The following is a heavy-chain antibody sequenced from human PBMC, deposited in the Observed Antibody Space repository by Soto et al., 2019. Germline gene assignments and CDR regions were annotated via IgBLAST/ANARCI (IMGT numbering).Heavy chain of an antibody. J-gene: IGHJ2*01. CDR3: ARDWGGNTTPYWYFDL. CDR2: ISGSGGST. Sequence: GGSLRLSCAASGFTFSSYAMSWVRQAPGKGLEWVSAISGSGGSTFYADSVRGRFIISRDNSKNTVYLQMNSLRAEDTAVYYCARDWGGNTTPYWYFDLWGRGTLVTVSS. D-gene: IGHD1-1*01. V-gene: IGHV3-23*01. CDR1: GFTFSSYA.